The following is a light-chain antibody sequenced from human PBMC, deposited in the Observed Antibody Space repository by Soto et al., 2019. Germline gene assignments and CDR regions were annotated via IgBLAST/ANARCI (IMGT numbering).Light chain of an antibody. CDR2: DVT. V-gene: IGLV2-11*01. J-gene: IGLJ3*02. CDR1: SSDVGGYNL. Sequence: QSALTQPRSVSGSPGQSVTISCTGTSSDVGGYNLVSWYQQYPGRAPKRLIFDVTKRPSGVPDRFSGSKSGNTASLTISGLQAEDEADYYCCSHAGSNTLGVFGGGTKLTVL. CDR3: CSHAGSNTLGV.